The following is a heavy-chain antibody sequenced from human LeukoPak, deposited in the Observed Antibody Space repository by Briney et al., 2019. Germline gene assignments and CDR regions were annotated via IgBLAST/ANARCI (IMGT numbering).Heavy chain of an antibody. CDR2: TYYRSRWYN. V-gene: IGHV6-1*01. CDR1: GDSVSSNSAA. Sequence: SQTLSLTCAISGDSVSSNSAAWNWIRQSPSRGLEWLGRTYYRSRWYNDYAVSVKSRITINPDTSKNQFSLQLNSVTPEDTAVYYCARDPYDSSGYYDYYYYGMDVWGQGTTVTVSS. CDR3: ARDPYDSSGYYDYYYYGMDV. D-gene: IGHD3-22*01. J-gene: IGHJ6*02.